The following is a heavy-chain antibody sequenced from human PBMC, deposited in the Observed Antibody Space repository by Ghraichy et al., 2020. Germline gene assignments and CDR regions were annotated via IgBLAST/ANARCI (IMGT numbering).Heavy chain of an antibody. V-gene: IGHV2-5*01. D-gene: IGHD4-11*01. J-gene: IGHJ6*02. CDR1: GFSLSTSGVG. CDR3: ALHSIHDYSYYYYYGMDV. CDR2: IYWNDDK. Sequence: SGPTLVKPTQTLTLTCTFSGFSLSTSGVGVGWIRQPPGKALEWLALIYWNDDKRYSPSLKSRLTITKDTSKNQVVLTMTNMDPVDTATYYCALHSIHDYSYYYYYGMDVWGQGTTVTVSS.